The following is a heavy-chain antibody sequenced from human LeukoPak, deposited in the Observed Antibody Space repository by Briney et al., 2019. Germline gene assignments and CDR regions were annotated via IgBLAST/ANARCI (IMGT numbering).Heavy chain of an antibody. V-gene: IGHV4-38-2*01. CDR2: IYYSGYT. Sequence: PGGSLRLSCAASGFTFSDYYWGWIRQPPGGGLEWIGSIYYSGYTYYNPSLRSRVTISVDTPKNKFSLHLTSVTAADTALYRCARSDVLTGYFTRKVGFDYWGQGTVVTVSS. CDR1: GFTFSDYY. CDR3: ARSDVLTGYFTRKVGFDY. J-gene: IGHJ4*02. D-gene: IGHD3-9*01.